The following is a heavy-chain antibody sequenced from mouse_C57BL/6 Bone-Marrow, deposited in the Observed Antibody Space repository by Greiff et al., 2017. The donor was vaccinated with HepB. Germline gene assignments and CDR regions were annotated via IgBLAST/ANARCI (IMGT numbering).Heavy chain of an antibody. CDR1: GFTFSSYA. V-gene: IGHV5-4*01. D-gene: IGHD4-1*01. CDR3: AKTNWGIDY. J-gene: IGHJ2*01. CDR2: ISDGGSYT. Sequence: EVQLQESGGGLVKPGGSLKLSCAASGFTFSSYAMSWVRQTPEKRLEWVATISDGGSYTYYPDNVKGRFTISRDNAKNNLYLQMSHLKSEDTAMYYCAKTNWGIDYWGQGTTLTVSS.